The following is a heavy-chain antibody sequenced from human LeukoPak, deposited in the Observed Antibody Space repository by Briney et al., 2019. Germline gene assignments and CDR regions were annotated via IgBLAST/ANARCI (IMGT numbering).Heavy chain of an antibody. D-gene: IGHD4-17*01. CDR3: AKGHGDYKYTYYYYMDV. CDR2: IYYSGST. CDR1: GGSISSSSYY. V-gene: IGHV4-39*01. Sequence: SETLSLTCTVSGGSISSSSYYWGWIRQPPGKGLEWIGSIYYSGSTYYNPSLKSRVTISVDTSKNQFSLKLSSVTAADTAVYYCAKGHGDYKYTYYYYMDVWGEGTTVTVSS. J-gene: IGHJ6*03.